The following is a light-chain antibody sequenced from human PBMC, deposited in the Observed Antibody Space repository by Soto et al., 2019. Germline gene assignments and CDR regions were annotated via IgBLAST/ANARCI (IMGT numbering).Light chain of an antibody. J-gene: IGKJ1*01. V-gene: IGKV1-5*01. CDR2: DAS. Sequence: DIQMTQSPSTLSASVGDRVTISCRASQSVSWYLAWYQQKPGKAPKILIFDASRLGSGVPSRFSGSGSGTEFTLTISSLQPDDFATYYCQQYNSYLTWTFGQGTKVEI. CDR3: QQYNSYLTWT. CDR1: QSVSWY.